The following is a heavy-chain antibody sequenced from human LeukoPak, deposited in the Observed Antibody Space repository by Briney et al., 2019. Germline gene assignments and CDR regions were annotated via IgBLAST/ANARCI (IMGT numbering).Heavy chain of an antibody. CDR3: AKDPDYSNYGWFDP. D-gene: IGHD4-11*01. V-gene: IGHV3-21*01. Sequence: PGGSLRLSCAASGFTFSSYSMNWVRQAPGKGLEWVSSISSSSSYIYYADSVKGRFTISRDNSKNTLYLQMNSLRAEDTAVYYCAKDPDYSNYGWFDPWGQGTLVTVSS. CDR1: GFTFSSYS. J-gene: IGHJ5*02. CDR2: ISSSSSYI.